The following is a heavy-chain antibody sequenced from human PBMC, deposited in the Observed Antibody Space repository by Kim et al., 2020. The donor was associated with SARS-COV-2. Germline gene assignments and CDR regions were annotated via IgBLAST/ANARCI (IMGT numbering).Heavy chain of an antibody. CDR1: GFTFSSYA. V-gene: IGHV3-23*01. CDR3: AKRSSYSGSYYGY. J-gene: IGHJ4*02. D-gene: IGHD1-26*01. Sequence: GGSLRLSCAASGFTFSSYAMSWVRQAPGKGLEWVSAISGSGGSTYYADSVKGRFTISRNNSKNTLYLQMNSLRAEDTAVYYCAKRSSYSGSYYGYWGQGTLVTVSS. CDR2: ISGSGGST.